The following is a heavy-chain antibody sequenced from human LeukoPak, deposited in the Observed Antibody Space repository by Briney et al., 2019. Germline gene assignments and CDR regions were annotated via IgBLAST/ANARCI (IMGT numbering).Heavy chain of an antibody. CDR2: ISSSSSYI. D-gene: IGHD1-26*01. CDR3: ARGHPWELLPYFDY. Sequence: PGGSLRLSCAASGFTFSSYSMIWVRQAPGKGLEWVSSISSSSSYIYYADSVKGRFTISRDNAKNSLYLQMNSLRAEDTAVYYCARGHPWELLPYFDYWGQGTLVTVSS. V-gene: IGHV3-21*01. J-gene: IGHJ4*02. CDR1: GFTFSSYS.